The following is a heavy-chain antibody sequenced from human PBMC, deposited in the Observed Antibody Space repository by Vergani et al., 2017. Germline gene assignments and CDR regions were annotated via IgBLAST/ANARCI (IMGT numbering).Heavy chain of an antibody. J-gene: IGHJ4*02. Sequence: QLHLQESGPGLVKPSETLSLTCTVSGGSITSSSYYWGGNREPPGKGLEWIGNIYHSGGAYYNPSLKGRVTISVDTSKNQFSLEVTSVTAADTAIYFCARTESFILRYFHWALWGQGTLVTVSS. CDR3: ARTESFILRYFHWAL. CDR1: GGSITSSSYY. CDR2: IYHSGGA. D-gene: IGHD3-9*01. V-gene: IGHV4-39*01.